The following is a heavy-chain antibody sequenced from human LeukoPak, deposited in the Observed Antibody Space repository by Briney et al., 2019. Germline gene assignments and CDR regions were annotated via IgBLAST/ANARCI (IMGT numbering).Heavy chain of an antibody. CDR3: ATGMRGSGRFDH. Sequence: PGGSLRLSCAASEFTFSSYALSWVRQAPGKGLEWVSTISGSGDTTYYADSVKGRFTISRDNSKNTLYLQMNSLRAVDTALYYCATGMRGSGRFDHWGQGTLVTVSS. D-gene: IGHD3-10*01. CDR2: ISGSGDTT. V-gene: IGHV3-23*01. CDR1: EFTFSSYA. J-gene: IGHJ4*02.